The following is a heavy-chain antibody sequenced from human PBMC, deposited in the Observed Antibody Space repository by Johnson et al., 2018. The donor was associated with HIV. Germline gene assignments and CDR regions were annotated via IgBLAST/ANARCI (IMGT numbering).Heavy chain of an antibody. CDR1: GFTFSSYA. J-gene: IGHJ3*02. D-gene: IGHD6-19*01. CDR2: ISYDGSNK. Sequence: VQLVESGGGVVQPGRSLRLSCAASGFTFSSYAMHWVRQAPGKGLEWVAVISYDGSNKYYADSVKGRFTISRDNSKNTLYLQMNSLRAEDTALYYCAKDQQWLAHDAFDIWGQGTMVTVSS. CDR3: AKDQQWLAHDAFDI. V-gene: IGHV3-30*04.